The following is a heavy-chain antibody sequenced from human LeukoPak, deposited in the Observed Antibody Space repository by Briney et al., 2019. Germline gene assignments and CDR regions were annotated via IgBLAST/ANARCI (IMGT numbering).Heavy chain of an antibody. J-gene: IGHJ4*02. CDR1: GYTFTGYY. Sequence: ASVKVSCKASGYTFTGYYMQGVRQAPGQGLEWMGWINPNSGGTNYAQKFQGRVTMTRDTSISTAYMELSRLRSDDTAVYYCARDVSDYHILTAYTSDMAYWGQGTLVTVSS. CDR2: INPNSGGT. CDR3: ARDVSDYHILTAYTSDMAY. D-gene: IGHD3-9*01. V-gene: IGHV1-2*02.